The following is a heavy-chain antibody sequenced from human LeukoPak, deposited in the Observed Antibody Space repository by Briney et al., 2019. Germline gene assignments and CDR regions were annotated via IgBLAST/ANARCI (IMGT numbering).Heavy chain of an antibody. CDR1: GGSISNNNYY. CDR2: IYYSGST. D-gene: IGHD3-10*01. V-gene: IGHV4-39*01. Sequence: SETLSLTCTVSGGSISNNNYYWAWIRQPPGKGLEWIGSIYYSGSTYYNPSLKSRVTISLDTSKSQFSLKLRSVTAADTAVYYCARRVLYYGSGSPMDWGQGTLVTVSS. CDR3: ARRVLYYGSGSPMD. J-gene: IGHJ4*02.